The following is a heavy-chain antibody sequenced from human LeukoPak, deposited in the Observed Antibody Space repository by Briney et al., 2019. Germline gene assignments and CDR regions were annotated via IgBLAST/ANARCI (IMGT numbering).Heavy chain of an antibody. J-gene: IGHJ4*02. CDR3: ARSLRQQLAVGY. D-gene: IGHD6-13*01. CDR2: ISYDGNNK. CDR1: GFTFSSYA. Sequence: GGSLRLSRAASGFTFSSYAIHWVRQAPGKGLEWVTIISYDGNNKYFADSVKGRFTISRDNSKNTLYLQMNSLRAEDTAVYYCARSLRQQLAVGYWGQGTLVTVSS. V-gene: IGHV3-30*04.